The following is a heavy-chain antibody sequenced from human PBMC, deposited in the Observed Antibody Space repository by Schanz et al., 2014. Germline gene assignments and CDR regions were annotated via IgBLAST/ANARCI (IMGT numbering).Heavy chain of an antibody. CDR2: MNESHSTI. CDR1: GFTFSSYA. J-gene: IGHJ4*02. D-gene: IGHD5-12*01. V-gene: IGHV3-23*04. Sequence: EVKMVESGGGLVQPGGSLRLSCAASGFTFSSYAMGWVRQARGKGLEWVSAMNESHSTIYYADSVRGRFTISRDNAENTLFLQMNSLRAEDTAVYYCARKVVATIGGYYDNWGQGTLVIVSS. CDR3: ARKVVATIGGYYDN.